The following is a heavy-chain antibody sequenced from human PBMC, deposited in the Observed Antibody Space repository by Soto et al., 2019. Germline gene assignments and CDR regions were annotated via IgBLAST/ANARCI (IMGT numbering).Heavy chain of an antibody. CDR3: AKVSMGTDFDY. CDR2: ISYDGSNK. J-gene: IGHJ4*02. V-gene: IGHV3-30*18. CDR1: GFTFSSYG. Sequence: PGGSLRLSCAASGFTFSSYGMHWVRQAPGKGLEWVAVISYDGSNKYYADSVKGRFTISRDNSKNTLYLQMNSLRAEDTAVYYCAKVSMGTDFDYWGQGTLVTVYS.